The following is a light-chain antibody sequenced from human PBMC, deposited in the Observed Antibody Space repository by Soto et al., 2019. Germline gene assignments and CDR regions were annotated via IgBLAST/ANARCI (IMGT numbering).Light chain of an antibody. CDR1: SSNIGNTY. Sequence: QSVLTQPPSVSAAPGQKVTISCSGSSSNIGNTYVFWYQQLPGTAPKLLIYDNNQRPSGIPDRFSGSKSGTSATLAITGLQTGDEADYYCGTWDSSLSAYVFGTGTKATVL. V-gene: IGLV1-51*01. CDR3: GTWDSSLSAYV. CDR2: DNN. J-gene: IGLJ1*01.